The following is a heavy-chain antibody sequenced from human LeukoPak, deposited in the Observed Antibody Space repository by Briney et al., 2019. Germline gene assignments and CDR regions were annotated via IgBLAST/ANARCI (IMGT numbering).Heavy chain of an antibody. D-gene: IGHD2-2*01. Sequence: GASVKVSCKASGYTFTGYYMHWLRQAPGKGLEWMGWIKPNSEGKNYAQQFQGRVTMTADTSISTVYMELSSLKSDDTAVYYCAREDIAVVPSAMGENAFDIWGQGTMVTVSS. J-gene: IGHJ3*02. CDR3: AREDIAVVPSAMGENAFDI. CDR1: GYTFTGYY. CDR2: IKPNSEGK. V-gene: IGHV1-2*02.